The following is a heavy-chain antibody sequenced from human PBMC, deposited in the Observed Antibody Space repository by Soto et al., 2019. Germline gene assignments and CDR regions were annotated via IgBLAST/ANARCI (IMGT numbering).Heavy chain of an antibody. CDR2: INHSGST. CDR1: GGSFSGYY. V-gene: IGHV4-34*01. D-gene: IGHD6-6*01. CDR3: ARGESSSLGY. J-gene: IGHJ4*02. Sequence: SETLSLTCAVYGGSFSGYYWSWIRQPPGKGLEWIGEINHSGSTNYNPSLKSRVTISVDTSKNQFSLKLSSVTAADTAVYYCARGESSSLGYWGQGTLVTVSS.